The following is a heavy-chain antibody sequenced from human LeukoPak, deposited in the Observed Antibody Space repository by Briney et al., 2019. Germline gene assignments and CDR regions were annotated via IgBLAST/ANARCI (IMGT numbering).Heavy chain of an antibody. CDR2: VDPEDGET. V-gene: IGHV1-24*01. J-gene: IGHJ4*02. Sequence: GGSLRLSCAASGFTFSSYEMNWVRQAPGKGLEWMGSVDPEDGETIYAQKFQGRVTMTEDTSTDTVYMELSSLRSEDTAMYYCATDPNYYGSGSLDCWGQGTLVTVSS. D-gene: IGHD3-10*01. CDR1: GFTFSSYE. CDR3: ATDPNYYGSGSLDC.